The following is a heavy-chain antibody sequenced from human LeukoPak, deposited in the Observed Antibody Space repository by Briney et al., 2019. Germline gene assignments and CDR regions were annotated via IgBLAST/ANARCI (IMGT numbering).Heavy chain of an antibody. CDR1: GFTFSSYA. CDR2: ISGSGGST. D-gene: IGHD3-22*01. J-gene: IGHJ5*02. V-gene: IGHV3-23*01. Sequence: GGSLRLSCAASGFTFSSYAMSWVRQAPGKGLEWVSAISGSGGSTYYADSVKGRFTISRDNSKNTLYQQMNSLRAEDTAVYYCAKDAWGDYYDSSGYYAPGWFDPWGQGTLVTVSS. CDR3: AKDAWGDYYDSSGYYAPGWFDP.